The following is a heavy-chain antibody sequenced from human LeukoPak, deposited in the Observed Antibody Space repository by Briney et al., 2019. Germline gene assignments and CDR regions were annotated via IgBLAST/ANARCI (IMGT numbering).Heavy chain of an antibody. V-gene: IGHV3-9*01. CDR3: AKEGVSSSWLNWFDP. CDR2: ISWNSGSI. J-gene: IGHJ5*02. CDR1: GFTFDDYA. Sequence: GGSLRLSCAASGFTFDDYAMHWVRQAPGKGLEWVSGISWNSGSIGYADSVKGRFTISRDNAKNSLYLQMNSLRAEDTALYYCAKEGVSSSWLNWFDPWGQGTLVTVSS. D-gene: IGHD6-13*01.